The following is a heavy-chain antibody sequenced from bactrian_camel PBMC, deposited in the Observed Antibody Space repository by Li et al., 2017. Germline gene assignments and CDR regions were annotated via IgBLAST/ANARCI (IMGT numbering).Heavy chain of an antibody. D-gene: IGHD7*01. J-gene: IGHJ4*01. CDR1: GFTFNNYA. CDR3: AVDFEVARSGNWCWLVSR. Sequence: VQLVESGGGLVQPGGSLRLSCAAYGFTFNNYAKNWVRQVPGKGLEWVSYIYSGGDTTYYSESVKGRFTISRDNAKNTVYLQMKSLKPEDTAVYYCAVDFEVARSGNWCWLVSRRGHGTQVTVS. V-gene: IGHV3S36*01. CDR2: IYSGGDTT.